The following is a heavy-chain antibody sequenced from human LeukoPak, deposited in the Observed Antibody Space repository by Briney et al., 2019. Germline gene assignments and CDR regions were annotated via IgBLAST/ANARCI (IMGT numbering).Heavy chain of an antibody. J-gene: IGHJ4*02. Sequence: GGSLRLSCAASGFTFSSYAMSWVRQAPGKGLEWVSAISGSGGSTYYADSVKGRFTISRDNAKNSVFLQMTSLTVEDTALYFCARETLGDNDYWGQGTLVTVSS. V-gene: IGHV3-23*01. CDR1: GFTFSSYA. CDR3: ARETLGDNDY. CDR2: ISGSGGST. D-gene: IGHD4-17*01.